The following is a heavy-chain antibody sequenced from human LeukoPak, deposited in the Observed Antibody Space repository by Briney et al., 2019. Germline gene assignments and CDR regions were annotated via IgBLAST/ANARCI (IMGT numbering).Heavy chain of an antibody. V-gene: IGHV4-39*01. D-gene: IGHD6-6*01. Sequence: PSETLSLTCTVSGGSISSGDYHWGWVRQPPGKGLVYIASIYHSGNTYYNPSLKSRVTISADMSKNQFSLTVTSVSAADTAVYFCARLRSSASGVIDYWGQGTLVTVSS. J-gene: IGHJ4*02. CDR2: IYHSGNT. CDR3: ARLRSSASGVIDY. CDR1: GGSISSGDYH.